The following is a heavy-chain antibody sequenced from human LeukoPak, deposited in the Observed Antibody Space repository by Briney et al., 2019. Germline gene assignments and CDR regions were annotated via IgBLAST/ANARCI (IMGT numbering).Heavy chain of an antibody. CDR2: IRSKANSYAT. D-gene: IGHD3-10*01. J-gene: IGHJ4*02. V-gene: IGHV3-73*01. CDR3: TTRGVRDY. Sequence: GGSLRLSCAASGFTFSGSAMHWVRQASGKGLEWVGRIRSKANSYATTYAASVKGRFTISRDDSKNTAYLQMNSPKTEDTAVYYCTTRGVRDYWGQGTLVTVSS. CDR1: GFTFSGSA.